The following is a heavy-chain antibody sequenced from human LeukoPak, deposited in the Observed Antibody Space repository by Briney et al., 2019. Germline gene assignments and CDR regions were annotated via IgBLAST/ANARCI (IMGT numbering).Heavy chain of an antibody. CDR2: IIPIFGTA. V-gene: IGHV1-69*13. D-gene: IGHD5-18*01. CDR3: ARPDGDRGYSYGYNY. Sequence: SVKVSCKASGGTFSSYAISWVRQAPGQGLEWMGGIIPIFGTANYAQKFQGRVTITADESTSTAYMELSSLRSEDTAVYYCARPDGDRGYSYGYNYWGQGTLVTVSS. J-gene: IGHJ4*02. CDR1: GGTFSSYA.